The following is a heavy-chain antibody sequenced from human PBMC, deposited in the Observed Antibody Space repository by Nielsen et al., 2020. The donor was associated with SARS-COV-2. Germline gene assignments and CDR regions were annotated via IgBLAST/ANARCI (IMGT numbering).Heavy chain of an antibody. CDR3: ATLSIAAAAGFDP. D-gene: IGHD6-13*01. V-gene: IGHV3-11*01. Sequence: GESLKISCAASGFTFSDYYMSWIRQAPGKGLEWVSYISSSGSTIYYADSVKGRFTISRDNAKNSLYLQMNSLRSEDTAVYYCATLSIAAAAGFDPWGQGTLVTVSS. CDR1: GFTFSDYY. CDR2: ISSSGSTI. J-gene: IGHJ5*02.